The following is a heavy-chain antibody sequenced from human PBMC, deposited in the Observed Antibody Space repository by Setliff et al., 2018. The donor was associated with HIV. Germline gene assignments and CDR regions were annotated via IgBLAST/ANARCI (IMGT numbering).Heavy chain of an antibody. CDR3: AREAGSSGRAGYFDY. J-gene: IGHJ4*02. CDR1: GFISNNFA. D-gene: IGHD6-19*01. Sequence: GGSLRLSCTASGFISNNFAINWVRQAPGRGLEWVSAISPSGETYADSLEGRISISRDNSKNTLYLQMNSLRVEDTAVYYCAREAGSSGRAGYFDYWGQGTLVTVSS. V-gene: IGHV3-23*01. CDR2: ISPSGE.